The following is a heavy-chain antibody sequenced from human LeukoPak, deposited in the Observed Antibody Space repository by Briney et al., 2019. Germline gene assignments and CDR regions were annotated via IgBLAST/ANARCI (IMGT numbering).Heavy chain of an antibody. CDR3: ARVRSWSGYYYGMDV. J-gene: IGHJ6*02. Sequence: ASVKVSCKASGGTFSSYAINWVRQATGQGLEWMGWMNPNSGNTGYAQKFQGRVTMTRNTSISTAYMELSSLRSEDTAVYYCARVRSWSGYYYGMDVWGQGTTVTVSS. D-gene: IGHD6-13*01. CDR1: GGTFSSYA. V-gene: IGHV1-8*02. CDR2: MNPNSGNT.